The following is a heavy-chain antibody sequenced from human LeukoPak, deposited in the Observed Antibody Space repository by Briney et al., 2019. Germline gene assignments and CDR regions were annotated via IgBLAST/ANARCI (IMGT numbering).Heavy chain of an antibody. CDR3: AREFAYYYDRSGYYRGNFDY. D-gene: IGHD3-22*01. Sequence: ASVKVSCKASGYTFTSYGISWVRQAPGQGLEWMGWISAYNGNTNYAQKPQGRVTMTTDTSTSTAYMELRSLRSDDTAVYYCAREFAYYYDRSGYYRGNFDYWGQGTLVTVSS. CDR2: ISAYNGNT. J-gene: IGHJ4*02. CDR1: GYTFTSYG. V-gene: IGHV1-18*01.